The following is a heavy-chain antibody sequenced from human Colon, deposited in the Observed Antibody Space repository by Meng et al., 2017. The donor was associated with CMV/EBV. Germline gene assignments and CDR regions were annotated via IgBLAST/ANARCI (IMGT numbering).Heavy chain of an antibody. D-gene: IGHD1-26*01. CDR2: ISSSSTI. J-gene: IGHJ4*02. CDR1: GFTFSDYY. CDR3: AREGYFRGFVN. Sequence: GGSLRLSCAASGFTFSDYYMNWVRQAPGKGLEWVSSISSSSTIYYADSVKGRFTISRDNAKNSLYLQMNSLRDEDTAVYYCAREGYFRGFVNWGQGTLVTVSS. V-gene: IGHV3-69-1*01.